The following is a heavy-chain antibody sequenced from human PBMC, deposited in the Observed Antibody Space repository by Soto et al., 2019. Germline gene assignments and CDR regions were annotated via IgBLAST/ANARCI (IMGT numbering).Heavy chain of an antibody. CDR1: GGTFSSYA. J-gene: IGHJ6*02. CDR3: ARGRTPSQVTVTTRYYYYYGMDV. V-gene: IGHV1-69*06. CDR2: IIPIFGTA. D-gene: IGHD4-17*01. Sequence: SVKVSCKASGGTFSSYAISWVRQAPGQGLEWMGGIIPIFGTANYAQKFQGRVTITADKSTSTAYMELSSLRSEDTAVYYCARGRTPSQVTVTTRYYYYYGMDVWGQGTPVTVSS.